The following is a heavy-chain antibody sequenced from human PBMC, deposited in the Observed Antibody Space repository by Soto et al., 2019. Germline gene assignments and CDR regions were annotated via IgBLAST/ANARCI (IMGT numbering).Heavy chain of an antibody. Sequence: ETLSLTCTVSGASISVFYWSWIRKSAGKGLEWIGRIYATGTTDYNPSLKSRVMMSVDTSKKQFSLKLXXXTAADTAVYYCVRDGTKTLRDWFDPWGQGIAVTVS. CDR3: VRDGTKTLRDWFDP. J-gene: IGHJ5*02. CDR2: IYATGTT. V-gene: IGHV4-4*07. D-gene: IGHD1-1*01. CDR1: GASISVFY.